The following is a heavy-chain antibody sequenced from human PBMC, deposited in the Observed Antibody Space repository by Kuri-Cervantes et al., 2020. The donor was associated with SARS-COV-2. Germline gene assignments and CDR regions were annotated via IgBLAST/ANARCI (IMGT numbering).Heavy chain of an antibody. CDR1: GFTFSSYG. Sequence: GGSLRVCCAASGFTFSSYGMHWVRQAPGKGLEWVAVISYDGSNKYYADSVRGRFTISRDNSKNTLYLQMNSLRAEDTAVYYCAKDHWDDYWGQGTLVTVSS. D-gene: IGHD7-27*01. V-gene: IGHV3-30*18. CDR3: AKDHWDDY. CDR2: ISYDGSNK. J-gene: IGHJ4*02.